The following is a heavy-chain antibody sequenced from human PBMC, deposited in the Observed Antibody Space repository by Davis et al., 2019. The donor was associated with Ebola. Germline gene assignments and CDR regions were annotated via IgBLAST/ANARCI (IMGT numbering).Heavy chain of an antibody. V-gene: IGHV3-74*01. D-gene: IGHD3-22*01. CDR3: VRLAGPN. J-gene: IGHJ4*02. Sequence: PGGSLRLSCAASGFSFSSYWMHWVRQAPGKGLVWVSNIKSDGSTTNYADSVKGRFTISRDNAKNTLYLQMNNLRAEETAVYFCVRLAGPNWGQGTLVAVSS. CDR1: GFSFSSYW. CDR2: IKSDGSTT.